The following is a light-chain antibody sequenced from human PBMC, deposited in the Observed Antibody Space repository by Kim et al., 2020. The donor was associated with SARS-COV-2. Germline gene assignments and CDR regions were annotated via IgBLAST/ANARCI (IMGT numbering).Light chain of an antibody. CDR1: NIGSKS. J-gene: IGLJ3*02. V-gene: IGLV3-21*04. CDR3: QVWDSSSDHPV. Sequence: PAKTARLTCGGNNIGSKSVLWYQQKPGQAPVLVIYYDSDRPSGIPERFSGSNSGNTATLTISRVEAGDEADYYCQVWDSSSDHPVFGGGTQLTVL. CDR2: YDS.